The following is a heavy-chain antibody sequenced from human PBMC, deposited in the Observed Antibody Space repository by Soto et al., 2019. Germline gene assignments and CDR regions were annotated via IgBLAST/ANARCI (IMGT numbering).Heavy chain of an antibody. J-gene: IGHJ4*02. CDR1: GFTFSSYW. D-gene: IGHD3-10*01. CDR2: INTDGSST. V-gene: IGHV3-74*01. Sequence: EVQLVESGGGLVQPGGSLRLYCAASGFTFSSYWMHWVREAPGKGLVWVSRINTDGSSTSYADSVKGRLTISRDNAKHTLLMQMKSLRAEDTALYYSARRAGSSLDYWAQGTLVCVSS. CDR3: ARRAGSSLDY.